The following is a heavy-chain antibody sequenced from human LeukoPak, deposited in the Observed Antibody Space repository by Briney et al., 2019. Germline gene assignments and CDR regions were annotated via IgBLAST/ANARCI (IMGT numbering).Heavy chain of an antibody. CDR1: GFTFSDEG. J-gene: IGHJ4*02. CDR3: AKACPGAGTTD. D-gene: IGHD1-7*01. Sequence: GGSLRLSCAASGFTFSDEGMHWVRQAPGKGLEWVSFIHVDANEIYYADSVKGRFTISRDSSKNTLHLQMSSLRAEDTAVYYCAKACPGAGTTDWGQGTLVTVSS. CDR2: IHVDANEI. V-gene: IGHV3-30*02.